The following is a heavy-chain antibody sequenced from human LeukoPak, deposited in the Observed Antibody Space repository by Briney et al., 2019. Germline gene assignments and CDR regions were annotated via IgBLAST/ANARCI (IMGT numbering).Heavy chain of an antibody. Sequence: SVKVSCKASGGTFSSYAISWVRQAPGQGLEWMGRIIPILGIANYAQKFQGRVTITADKSTSTAYMELSSLRSEDTAVYYCASVDVDTAMPHAFDIWGQGTMVTVSS. CDR2: IIPILGIA. D-gene: IGHD5-18*01. V-gene: IGHV1-69*04. CDR3: ASVDVDTAMPHAFDI. CDR1: GGTFSSYA. J-gene: IGHJ3*02.